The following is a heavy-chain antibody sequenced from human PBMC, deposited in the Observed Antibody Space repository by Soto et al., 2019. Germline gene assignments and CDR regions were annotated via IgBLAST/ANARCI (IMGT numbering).Heavy chain of an antibody. CDR3: AKDHAGDYESFDY. J-gene: IGHJ4*02. CDR1: GFTFSSYA. Sequence: PGGSLRLSCAASGFTFSSYAMSWVRQAPGKGLEWVSAISGSGGSTYYADPVKGRFTISRDNSKNTLYLQMNSLRAEDTAVYYCAKDHAGDYESFDYWGQGTLVTVSS. V-gene: IGHV3-23*01. D-gene: IGHD4-17*01. CDR2: ISGSGGST.